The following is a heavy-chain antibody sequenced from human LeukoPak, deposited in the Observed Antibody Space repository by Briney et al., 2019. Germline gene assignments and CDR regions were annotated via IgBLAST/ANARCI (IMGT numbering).Heavy chain of an antibody. CDR3: AKDLRGYNFGAFDY. CDR1: GFTFSSYA. Sequence: GGSLRLSCAASGFTFSSYAMSWVRQAPGKGLEWVSAITGSGSSTYYADSVKSRFTISRDNSKNTLYLQMNSLRAEDTAVYYCAKDLRGYNFGAFDYWGQGTLVTVSS. D-gene: IGHD5-24*01. CDR2: ITGSGSST. J-gene: IGHJ4*02. V-gene: IGHV3-23*01.